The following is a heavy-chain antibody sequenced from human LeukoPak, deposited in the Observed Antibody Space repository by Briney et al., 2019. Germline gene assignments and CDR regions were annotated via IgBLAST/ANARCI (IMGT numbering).Heavy chain of an antibody. CDR3: ATSHDSAGND. V-gene: IGHV3-7*01. Sequence: GGSLRLSCAASGFAFSDFWMSWVRQAPGKGLEWVANIRHDGNAKNYVPSVRGRFTISRGNAKNSLYLQMNSLTVEDTAVYYCATSHDSAGNDWGQGTLVTVSS. CDR1: GFAFSDFW. J-gene: IGHJ4*02. D-gene: IGHD2-15*01. CDR2: IRHDGNAK.